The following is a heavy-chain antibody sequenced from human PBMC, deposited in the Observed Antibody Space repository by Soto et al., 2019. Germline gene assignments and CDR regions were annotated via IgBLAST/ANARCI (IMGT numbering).Heavy chain of an antibody. D-gene: IGHD3-22*01. CDR3: AREGTDYDSNGMDV. CDR2: IYSGGST. Sequence: EVQLEESGGGLVQPGGSLRLSCAASGFTVSSNYMSWVRQAPGKGLEWVSVIYSGGSTYYADSVKGRFTISRDNSKNTLYLQMNSLRAEDTAVYYCAREGTDYDSNGMDVWGQGTTVTVSS. J-gene: IGHJ6*02. CDR1: GFTVSSNY. V-gene: IGHV3-66*01.